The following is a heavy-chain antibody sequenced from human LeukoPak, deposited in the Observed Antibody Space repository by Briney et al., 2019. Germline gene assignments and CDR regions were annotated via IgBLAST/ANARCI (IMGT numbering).Heavy chain of an antibody. CDR2: LFYSGST. J-gene: IGHJ4*02. V-gene: IGHV4-59*01. CDR1: GGSISSYY. D-gene: IGHD3-10*01. Sequence: SETLCLTCTVSGGSISSYYWSWIRQPPGKGLEWIAYLFYSGSTDYNPSLESRVTISVAKNQFSLKLRSVTAADTAVYYCATVAVIRGVTYFDYWGQRTLVTVSS. CDR3: ATVAVIRGVTYFDY.